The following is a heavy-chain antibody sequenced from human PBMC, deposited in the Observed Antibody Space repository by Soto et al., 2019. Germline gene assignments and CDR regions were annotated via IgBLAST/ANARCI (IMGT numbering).Heavy chain of an antibody. CDR3: ARGTSIASRPPDPYYYYGMDI. CDR1: GYTFTGYY. V-gene: IGHV1-2*04. CDR2: INPNSGGT. Sequence: GASVKVSCKASGYTFTGYYMHWVRQAPGQGLEWMGWINPNSGGTNYAQKFQGWVTMTRDTSISTAYMELSRLRSDDTAVYYCARGTSIASRPPDPYYYYGMDIWGQGTTVPVSS. J-gene: IGHJ6*02. D-gene: IGHD6-6*01.